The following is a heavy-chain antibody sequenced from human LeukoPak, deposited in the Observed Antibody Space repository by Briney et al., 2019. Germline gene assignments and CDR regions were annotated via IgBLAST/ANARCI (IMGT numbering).Heavy chain of an antibody. CDR3: ASSGYFYEPIDY. D-gene: IGHD3-22*01. V-gene: IGHV3-23*01. J-gene: IGHJ4*02. Sequence: GGTLRLSCAASGFTFSSYAMSWVRQAPRKGLEGFSAISGSGGSEYYAGYVKGRFTISSDNSKNTLYLQMNSMRAEDTAVYYCASSGYFYEPIDYWGQGTLVAVSS. CDR1: GFTFSSYA. CDR2: ISGSGGSE.